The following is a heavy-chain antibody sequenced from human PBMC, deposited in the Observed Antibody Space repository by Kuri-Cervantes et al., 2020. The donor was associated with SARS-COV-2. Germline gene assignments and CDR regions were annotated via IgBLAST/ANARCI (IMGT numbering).Heavy chain of an antibody. D-gene: IGHD1-7*01. Sequence: GESLKISCAASGFTFSSYWMSWVRQAPGKGLEWVANIKQDGSEEYYVDSVKGRFTISRDNAKNSLYLQMNSLRAEDTAVYYCARGTLSTGTTPFDYWGQGTLVTVSS. CDR3: ARGTLSTGTTPFDY. CDR1: GFTFSSYW. V-gene: IGHV3-7*01. CDR2: IKQDGSEE. J-gene: IGHJ4*02.